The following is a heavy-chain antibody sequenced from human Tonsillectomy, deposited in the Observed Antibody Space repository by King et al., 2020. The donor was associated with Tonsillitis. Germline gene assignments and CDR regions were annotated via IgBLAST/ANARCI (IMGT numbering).Heavy chain of an antibody. CDR1: GFTFSTYG. CDR3: AREALTGAAAGHFDY. V-gene: IGHV3-33*08. Sequence: VQLVESGGGVVQPGRSLRLSCAASGFTFSTYGMHWVRQVPGKGLEGLAGSLADGSKKYYADSVKGRFTISRDNSKNTLYLQMNSLRAEDTAVYYCAREALTGAAAGHFDYWGQGTLVTVSS. J-gene: IGHJ4*02. CDR2: SLADGSKK. D-gene: IGHD6-13*01.